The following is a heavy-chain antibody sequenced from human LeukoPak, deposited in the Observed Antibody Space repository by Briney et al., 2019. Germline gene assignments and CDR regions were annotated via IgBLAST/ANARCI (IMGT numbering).Heavy chain of an antibody. CDR2: ISYDGSNK. V-gene: IGHV3-30*01. D-gene: IGHD2-8*01. Sequence: GRSLRLSCAASGFTFSSYAMHWVRQAPGKGLEGVAVISYDGSNKYYADSVKGRFTISRDNSKNTLYLQMNSLRAEDTAVYYCARTFDSVYGYFDLWGRGTLVTVSS. CDR3: ARTFDSVYGYFDL. CDR1: GFTFSSYA. J-gene: IGHJ2*01.